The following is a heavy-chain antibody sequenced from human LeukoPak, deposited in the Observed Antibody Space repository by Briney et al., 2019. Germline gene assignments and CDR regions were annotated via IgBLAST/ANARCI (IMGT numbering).Heavy chain of an antibody. CDR3: ASTGIGYYDSSGYYY. J-gene: IGHJ4*02. Sequence: SETLSLTCTVSGGSISSSSYYWGWIRQPPGKGLEWIGSIYYSGSTYYNPPLKSRVTISVDTSKNQFSLKLSSVTAADTAVYYCASTGIGYYDSSGYYYWGQGTLVTVSS. CDR1: GGSISSSSYY. CDR2: IYYSGST. D-gene: IGHD3-22*01. V-gene: IGHV4-39*07.